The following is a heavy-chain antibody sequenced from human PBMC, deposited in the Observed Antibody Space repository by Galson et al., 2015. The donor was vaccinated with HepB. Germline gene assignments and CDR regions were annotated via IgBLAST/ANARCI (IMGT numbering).Heavy chain of an antibody. V-gene: IGHV2-70*01. CDR1: GFSLSTSGMC. CDR3: ARICSISLVRGVVRYFQH. Sequence: PALVKHTQTLTLTCTFSGFSLSTSGMCVSWIRQPPGKALEWLALIDWADDIYYNTSLKTRLTISKDTSKNQVVLTMTNMDPVDTATYYCARICSISLVRGVVRYFQHWGQGTLVTVSS. J-gene: IGHJ1*01. CDR2: IDWADDI. D-gene: IGHD3-10*01.